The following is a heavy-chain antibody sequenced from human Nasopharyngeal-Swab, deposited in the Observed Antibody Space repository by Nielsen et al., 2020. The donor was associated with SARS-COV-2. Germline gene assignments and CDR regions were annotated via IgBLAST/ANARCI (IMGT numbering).Heavy chain of an antibody. CDR1: GFTFSSYW. CDR2: INSDGSST. Sequence: GESLKISCAASGFTFSSYWMHWVRQAPGKGLVWVSRINSDGSSTGYADTVKGRFTISRDNAKNTLYLQMNSLRVEDTALYYCVKHQGSSSDQWGQGTLVTVSS. J-gene: IGHJ4*02. V-gene: IGHV3-74*01. CDR3: VKHQGSSSDQ.